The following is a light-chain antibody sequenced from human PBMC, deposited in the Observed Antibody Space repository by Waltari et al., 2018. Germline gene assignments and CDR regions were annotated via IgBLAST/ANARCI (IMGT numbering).Light chain of an antibody. V-gene: IGLV2-11*01. CDR1: SSDVGYYNY. CDR3: CSYAGNYLRV. Sequence: QSALTQPRSVSGSPGQSVTISCTGTSSDVGYYNYVSWYQQQPGKAPKVIISDVNERASGVPGRFSGSKSGNTASLTISGLQAEDEADYYCCSYAGNYLRVFGGGTKLTVL. CDR2: DVN. J-gene: IGLJ2*01.